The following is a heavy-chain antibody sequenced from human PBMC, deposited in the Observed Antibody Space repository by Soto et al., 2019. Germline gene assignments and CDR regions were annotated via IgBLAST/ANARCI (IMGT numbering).Heavy chain of an antibody. V-gene: IGHV1-2*02. CDR2: MNPNSGGT. CDR3: AREPATAKPEGVDF. Sequence: QVQLVQSGAEVRKPGASVKVSCKASGYTFSDYYIHWVRQPPGQGLEWMGWMNPNSGGTNYAPKVQGGVTMTRDTSITTAYMELSRLRSGDTAVYYCAREPATAKPEGVDFWGEGTLVTVAS. CDR1: GYTFSDYY. J-gene: IGHJ4*02. D-gene: IGHD1-1*01.